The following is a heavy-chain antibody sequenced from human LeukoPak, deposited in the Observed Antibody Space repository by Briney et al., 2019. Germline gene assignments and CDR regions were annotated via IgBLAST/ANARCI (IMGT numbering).Heavy chain of an antibody. CDR3: ARHRRHYDILTGYYAGHFDI. CDR2: RWLIGST. J-gene: IGHJ3*02. Sequence: AETQSLTCSVSVDSIRSTTYYGGRIRQPPGKGVERIESRWLIGSTYYNPSRKSRATISVHMSQIPFSLELSSVTAADTAVYYCARHRRHYDILTGYYAGHFDIWGQGTMVTVSS. V-gene: IGHV4-39*01. D-gene: IGHD3-9*01. CDR1: VDSIRSTTYY.